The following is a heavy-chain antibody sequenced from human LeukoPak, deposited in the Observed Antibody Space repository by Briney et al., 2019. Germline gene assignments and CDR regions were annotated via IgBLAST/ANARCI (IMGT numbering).Heavy chain of an antibody. CDR1: GFTFSSAC. CDR2: IRTKSDGETV. J-gene: IGHJ4*02. Sequence: PGGSLRLSCAASGFTFSSACLSWVRQAPGKGLEWVGRIRTKSDGETVDYAAPVKGRFTISRDDSKNTLFLQMNNLKTEDTAIYHCTTEYWYAFDNWGPGTLVIVSP. D-gene: IGHD2-8*02. V-gene: IGHV3-15*07. CDR3: TTEYWYAFDN.